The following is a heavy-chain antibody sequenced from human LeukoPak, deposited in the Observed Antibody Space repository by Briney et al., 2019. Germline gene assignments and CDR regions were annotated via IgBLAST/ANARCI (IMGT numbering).Heavy chain of an antibody. D-gene: IGHD3-22*01. CDR1: GGTFSSYA. CDR3: AGGKYYDRPYYFDY. CDR2: IIPIFGTA. V-gene: IGHV1-69*13. Sequence: SVKVSCKASGGTFSSYAISWVRQAPGQGLEWMGGIIPIFGTANYAQKFQGRVTITADESTSTAYMELSSLRSEDTAVYYCAGGKYYDRPYYFDYWGQGTLVTVSS. J-gene: IGHJ4*02.